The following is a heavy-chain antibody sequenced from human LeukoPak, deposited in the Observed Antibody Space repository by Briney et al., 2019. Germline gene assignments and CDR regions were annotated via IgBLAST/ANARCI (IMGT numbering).Heavy chain of an antibody. Sequence: PSETLSLTCTVSGGSISSYYWRWIRQPPGNGLEWIGYIYYSGSTNYNPSLKSRVTTSVDTSKNQFSLKLSSVTAADTAVYYCASSITIFGVGSAFDIWGQGTMVTVSS. V-gene: IGHV4-59*08. CDR3: ASSITIFGVGSAFDI. J-gene: IGHJ3*02. CDR1: GGSISSYY. CDR2: IYYSGST. D-gene: IGHD3-3*01.